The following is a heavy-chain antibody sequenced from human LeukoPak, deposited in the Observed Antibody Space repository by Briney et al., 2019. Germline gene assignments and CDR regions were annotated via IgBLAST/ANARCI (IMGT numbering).Heavy chain of an antibody. V-gene: IGHV3-53*01. CDR1: GFTVSSNS. CDR2: IYSDNT. D-gene: IGHD3-10*01. J-gene: IGHJ6*03. CDR3: ARGGSWFGEFRWWYMDV. Sequence: VGSLRLSCTVSGFTVSSNSMSWVRQAPGKGLEWVSFIYSDNTHYSDSVKGRFTISRDNSKNTLYLQMNSLRAEDTAVYYCARGGSWFGEFRWWYMDVWGKGTTVTISS.